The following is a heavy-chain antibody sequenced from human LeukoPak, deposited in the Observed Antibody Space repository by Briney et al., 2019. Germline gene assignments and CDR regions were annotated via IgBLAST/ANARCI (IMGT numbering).Heavy chain of an antibody. D-gene: IGHD2-21*02. J-gene: IGHJ4*02. Sequence: PSETLSLTCTVSGGSISSYYWSWIRQPPGKGLEWIGYIYYSGSTNYNPSLKSRVTISVDTSKNQFSLKLSSVTAADTAVYYCARWESCGGDCYSDYWGQGTLVTVSS. CDR3: ARWESCGGDCYSDY. CDR2: IYYSGST. CDR1: GGSISSYY. V-gene: IGHV4-59*01.